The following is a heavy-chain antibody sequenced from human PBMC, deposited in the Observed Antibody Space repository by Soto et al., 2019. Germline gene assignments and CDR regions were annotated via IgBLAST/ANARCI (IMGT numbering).Heavy chain of an antibody. Sequence: QLQLQESGSGLVKPSHTLSLTCAASGGFISSGGYSWSWIRQPPGKGLEWIGSMYHSGSTYYNPSPKSRVTISIDSSKNQFSLKLSSGTAADTAVYYCATVPDYWGQGILVTVSS. CDR1: GGFISSGGYS. J-gene: IGHJ4*02. CDR3: ATVPDY. CDR2: MYHSGST. V-gene: IGHV4-30-2*01. D-gene: IGHD2-2*01.